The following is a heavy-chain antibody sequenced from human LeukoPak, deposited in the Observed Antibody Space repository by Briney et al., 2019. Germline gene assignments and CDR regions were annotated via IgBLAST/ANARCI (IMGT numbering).Heavy chain of an antibody. CDR1: GYSFTSYW. V-gene: IGHV5-51*01. CDR3: ARLPSYYDILTGYYPPYYFDY. D-gene: IGHD3-9*01. CDR2: IYPGDSDT. Sequence: GASLKISCKGSGYSFTSYWIGWVRQMPGKGLEWKGIIYPGDSDTRYSPSFQGQVTISADKSISTAYLQWSSLKASDTAMYYCARLPSYYDILTGYYPPYYFDYWGQGTLVTVSS. J-gene: IGHJ4*02.